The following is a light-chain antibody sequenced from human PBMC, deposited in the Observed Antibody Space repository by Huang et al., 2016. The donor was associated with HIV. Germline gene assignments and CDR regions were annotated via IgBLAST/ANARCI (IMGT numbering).Light chain of an antibody. CDR2: DAS. J-gene: IGKJ4*01. CDR1: QRVSSY. Sequence: EIVLTQSPATLSLSPGERVTLSCRASQRVSSYLAWYQQKPGQAPRLLIYDASNRATGIPARFSGSGSGTDFTLSISSLEPEDFAVYYCQQRSNWAFGGGTKVEI. V-gene: IGKV3-11*01. CDR3: QQRSNWA.